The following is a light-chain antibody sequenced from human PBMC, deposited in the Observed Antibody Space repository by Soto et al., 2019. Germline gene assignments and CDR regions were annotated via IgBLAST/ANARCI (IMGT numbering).Light chain of an antibody. CDR2: SNH. Sequence: QSALTQPPSASGTPGQRVTISCSGSSSNIGSNYVYWYQALPGTAPKLFIHSNHQRPSGVPDRFSGSKSANTASLTVSGLQAEDEADYYCMCYAGGNNWVFGGGTKLTVL. J-gene: IGLJ3*02. CDR1: SSNIGSNY. V-gene: IGLV1-47*02. CDR3: MCYAGGNNWV.